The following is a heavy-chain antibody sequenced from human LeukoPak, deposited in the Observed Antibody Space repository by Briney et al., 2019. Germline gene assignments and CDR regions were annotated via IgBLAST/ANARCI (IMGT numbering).Heavy chain of an antibody. D-gene: IGHD1-26*01. J-gene: IGHJ6*03. CDR2: IAVTGGT. CDR1: GFTLSNYA. Sequence: GGSLRLSCTASGFTLSNYAMSWVRQGPGKGLEWVSAIAVTGGTYHADSVRGRLTISRDSSKNTLYLQMSSLRAEDTAVYYCAKDDSGSYYPYYYYMDVWGKGTTVTISS. V-gene: IGHV3-23*01. CDR3: AKDDSGSYYPYYYYMDV.